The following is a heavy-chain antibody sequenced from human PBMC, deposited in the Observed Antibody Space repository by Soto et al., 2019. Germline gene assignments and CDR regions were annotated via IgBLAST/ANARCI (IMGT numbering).Heavy chain of an antibody. D-gene: IGHD3-3*01. CDR3: ARNAIFGVVINPPLDY. V-gene: IGHV3-30-3*01. CDR1: GFTFSSYA. CDR2: ISYDGSNK. J-gene: IGHJ4*02. Sequence: QVQLVESGGGVVQPGRSLRLSCAASGFTFSSYAMHWVRQAPGKGLEWVAVISYDGSNKYYEDPVKGRFTISRDNSKNTLYLQMNSLRAEDTAVYYCARNAIFGVVINPPLDYWGQGTLVTVSS.